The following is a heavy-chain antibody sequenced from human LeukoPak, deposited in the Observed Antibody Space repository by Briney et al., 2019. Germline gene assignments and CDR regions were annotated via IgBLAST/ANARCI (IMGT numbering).Heavy chain of an antibody. V-gene: IGHV3-66*01. J-gene: IGHJ4*02. CDR3: ARDPRSSDYYYVFDY. CDR1: GFTVSSNY. CDR2: IYSGGTT. Sequence: GGSLRLSCAVSGFTVSSNYMSWVRQAPGKGLEWVSVIYSGGTTYYADSVRGRFTISRDNSKNTLYLQMNSLRAEDTAVYYCARDPRSSDYYYVFDYWGQGTLVTVSS. D-gene: IGHD3-22*01.